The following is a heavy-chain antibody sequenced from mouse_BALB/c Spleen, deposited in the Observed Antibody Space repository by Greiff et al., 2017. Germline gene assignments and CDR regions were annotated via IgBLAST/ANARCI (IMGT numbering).Heavy chain of an antibody. V-gene: IGHV2-9*02. CDR2: IWAGGST. CDR1: GFSLTSYG. CDR3: ARAGWIYAMDY. Sequence: VNLVESGPGLVAPSQSLSITCTVSGFSLTSYGVHWVRQPPGKGLEWLGVIWAGGSTNYNSALMSRLSISKDNSKSQVFLKMNSLQTDDTAMYYCARAGWIYAMDYWGQGTSVTVSS. D-gene: IGHD1-1*02. J-gene: IGHJ4*01.